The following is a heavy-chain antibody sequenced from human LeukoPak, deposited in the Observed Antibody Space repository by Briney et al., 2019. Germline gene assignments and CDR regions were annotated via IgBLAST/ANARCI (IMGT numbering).Heavy chain of an antibody. Sequence: ASVKVSCKASGYTFTSYDINWVRQATGQGLEWMGWMNPNSGNTGYAQKFQGRVTMTRNTSISTAYMELSSLRAEDTAVYYCARRDSDGSGSYYDYYFDYWGQGTLVTVSS. D-gene: IGHD3-10*01. CDR3: ARRDSDGSGSYYDYYFDY. CDR1: GYTFTSYD. V-gene: IGHV1-8*01. J-gene: IGHJ4*02. CDR2: MNPNSGNT.